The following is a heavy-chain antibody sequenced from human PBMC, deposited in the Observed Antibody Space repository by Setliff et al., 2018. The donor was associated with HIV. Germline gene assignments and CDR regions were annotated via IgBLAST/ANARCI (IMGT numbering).Heavy chain of an antibody. J-gene: IGHJ4*02. CDR3: ARGMDYYDTSGYYQYYFDY. CDR2: IIPIVGTA. V-gene: IGHV1-69*05. Sequence: RASVKVSCKASGGTFSRYAISWVRQAPGQGLEWMGGIIPIVGTANYAQKFQGRVTITTDKSTTTSYMELSRLKSDDTAVYYCARGMDYYDTSGYYQYYFDYWGQGTLVTVSS. D-gene: IGHD3-22*01. CDR1: GGTFSRYA.